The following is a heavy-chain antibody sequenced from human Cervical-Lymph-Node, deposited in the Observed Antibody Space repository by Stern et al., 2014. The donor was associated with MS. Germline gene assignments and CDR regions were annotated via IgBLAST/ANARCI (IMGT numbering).Heavy chain of an antibody. CDR3: ARTLRGYSHGFYYHGLDV. J-gene: IGHJ6*02. D-gene: IGHD5-18*01. CDR1: GFSLSTSGMC. CDR2: LGWDDDK. Sequence: SGPALVKPTQTLTLTCTFSGFSLSTSGMCVSWIRQAPGKALEWLARLGWDDDKNYSTSLKTRLTISKANSKNQVVLTLTNMDPMDTATYYCARTLRGYSHGFYYHGLDVWGQGTTVTVSS. V-gene: IGHV2-70*11.